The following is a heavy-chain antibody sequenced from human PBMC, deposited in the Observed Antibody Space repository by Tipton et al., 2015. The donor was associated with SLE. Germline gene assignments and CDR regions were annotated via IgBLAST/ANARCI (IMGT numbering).Heavy chain of an antibody. Sequence: TLSLTCTVSRGSISSGSYYWSWIRQPAGKGLEWIGRIYTSGSTNYNPSLKSRVTISVNTSKNQFSLKLSSVTAADTAVYYCARHGLYSSSSKLAEYFQHWGQGTLVTVSS. J-gene: IGHJ1*01. CDR1: RGSISSGSYY. V-gene: IGHV4-61*02. CDR2: IYTSGST. CDR3: ARHGLYSSSSKLAEYFQH. D-gene: IGHD6-6*01.